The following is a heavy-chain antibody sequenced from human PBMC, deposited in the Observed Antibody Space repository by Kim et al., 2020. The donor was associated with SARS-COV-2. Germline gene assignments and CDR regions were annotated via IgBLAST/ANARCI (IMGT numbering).Heavy chain of an antibody. Sequence: YSPSFQGQVTISADKSISTAYLQWSSLKASDTAMYYCARQRIAVAGWFDPWGQGTLVTVSS. CDR3: ARQRIAVAGWFDP. D-gene: IGHD6-19*01. J-gene: IGHJ5*02. V-gene: IGHV5-51*01.